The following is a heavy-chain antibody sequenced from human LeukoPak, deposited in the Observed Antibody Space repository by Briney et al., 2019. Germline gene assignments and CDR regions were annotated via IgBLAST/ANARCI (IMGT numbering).Heavy chain of an antibody. CDR2: ISYDGSNK. J-gene: IGHJ5*02. V-gene: IGHV3-30*18. D-gene: IGHD3-10*01. CDR1: GFTFSSYG. CDR3: AKQGFGESLFDP. Sequence: GGSLRLSCAASGFTFSSYGMHWVRQAPGKGLEWVAVISYDGSNKYYADSVKGRFTISRDNSKNTLYLQMNSLRAEDTAVYYCAKQGFGESLFDPWAREPWSPSPQ.